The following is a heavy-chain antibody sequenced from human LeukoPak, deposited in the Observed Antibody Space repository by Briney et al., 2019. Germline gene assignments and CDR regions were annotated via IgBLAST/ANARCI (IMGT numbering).Heavy chain of an antibody. CDR2: INPNSGGT. CDR1: VYTFTGYH. CDR3: ATYCRGGSCYFY. D-gene: IGHD2-15*01. J-gene: IGHJ4*02. Sequence: ASVKVSCKASVYTFTGYHMHWVRQAPGLGLEWMGWINPNSGGTNYAQKFEGRVTMTRDTSISTAYMELSSLRSDDTAVYYCATYCRGGSCYFYWGQGTLVTVSS. V-gene: IGHV1-2*02.